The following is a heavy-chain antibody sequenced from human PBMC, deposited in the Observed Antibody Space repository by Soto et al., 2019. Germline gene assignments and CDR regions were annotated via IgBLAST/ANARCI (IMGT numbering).Heavy chain of an antibody. CDR2: IIPIFGTA. J-gene: IGHJ3*02. Sequence: SVKVSCKASGGTFSSYAICWVRQAPGQGLEWMGGIIPIFGTANYAQKFQGRVTITADESTSTAYMELSSLRSEDTAVYYCARVIQELNDAFDIWGQGTMVTVSS. V-gene: IGHV1-69*13. CDR1: GGTFSSYA. CDR3: ARVIQELNDAFDI. D-gene: IGHD4-4*01.